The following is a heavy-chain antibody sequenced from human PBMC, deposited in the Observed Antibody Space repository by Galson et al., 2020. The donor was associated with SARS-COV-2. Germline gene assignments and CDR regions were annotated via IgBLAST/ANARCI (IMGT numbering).Heavy chain of an antibody. CDR1: GFTFTPYS. CDR3: VRGAVAGAIDY. V-gene: IGHV3-21*01. Sequence: GGSLRLSCADSGFTFTPYSIHWVRQAPGKGLEWVSSISSPTVYIYYADSVKGRFTISRDNAKNSVYLQMNSLRAEDTAVYYCVRGAVAGAIDYWGQGTLVTVSS. CDR2: ISSPTVYI. J-gene: IGHJ4*02. D-gene: IGHD6-19*01.